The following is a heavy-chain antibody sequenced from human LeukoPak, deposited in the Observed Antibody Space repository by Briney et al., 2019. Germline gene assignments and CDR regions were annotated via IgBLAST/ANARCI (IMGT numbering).Heavy chain of an antibody. J-gene: IGHJ5*02. CDR2: ISYSGST. V-gene: IGHV4-31*03. Sequence: SQTLSLTCTVSGGSVSSGAYYWSWIRQHPGKGLEWIGYISYSGSTYYNPSLKSRVTISVDMSKNQFSLKLSSVTAADTAVYYCARDLGADGYNLRNWFDPWGQGTLVTVSS. CDR3: ARDLGADGYNLRNWFDP. D-gene: IGHD5-24*01. CDR1: GGSVSSGAYY.